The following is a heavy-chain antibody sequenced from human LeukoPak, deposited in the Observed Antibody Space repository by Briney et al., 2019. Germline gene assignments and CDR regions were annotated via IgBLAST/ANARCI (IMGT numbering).Heavy chain of an antibody. CDR1: RFTLSSYA. D-gene: IGHD6-19*01. CDR2: IFGSGGST. V-gene: IGHV3-23*01. J-gene: IGHJ4*02. CDR3: AKTTTGYSSGRFPGWPVDY. Sequence: PGGSLRLSCAASRFTLSSYAMYWARQAPGKGLEWVTGIFGSGGSTHYADSVKGRFTMSRDNTKNTVYLQMNSLRAEDTAVYYCAKTTTGYSSGRFPGWPVDYWGQGTLVTVSS.